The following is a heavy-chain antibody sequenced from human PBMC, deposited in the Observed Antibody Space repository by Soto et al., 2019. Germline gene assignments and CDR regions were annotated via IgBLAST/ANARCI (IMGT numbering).Heavy chain of an antibody. D-gene: IGHD6-6*01. CDR1: GLTFTTYS. CDR3: ARKRNPSSKIHGRDV. Sequence: EVQLVESGGGLVEPGGSLRLSCAPSGLTFTTYSMNWVRQAPGKGLEWVSSISSGSDYIYYAESVKGRFTITRDNAMYSLYLQMNSLRAEDPAVYYCARKRNPSSKIHGRDVWGQGNRVNVS. CDR2: ISSGSDYI. V-gene: IGHV3-21*01. J-gene: IGHJ6*02.